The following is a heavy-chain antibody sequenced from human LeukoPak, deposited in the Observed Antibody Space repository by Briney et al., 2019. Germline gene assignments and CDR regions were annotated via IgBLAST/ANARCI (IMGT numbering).Heavy chain of an antibody. CDR2: IESDGSST. CDR1: GFTFSTYW. V-gene: IGHV3-74*01. Sequence: PGGSLRLSCAASGFTFSTYWMHWVRHAPGKGLVWVSRIESDGSSTIYADSVKGRFTISRDNSKNTLYLQMNSLRAEDTALYYCARGQEYYYDSSAYSKFDYWGQGTLVTVSS. J-gene: IGHJ4*02. CDR3: ARGQEYYYDSSAYSKFDY. D-gene: IGHD3-22*01.